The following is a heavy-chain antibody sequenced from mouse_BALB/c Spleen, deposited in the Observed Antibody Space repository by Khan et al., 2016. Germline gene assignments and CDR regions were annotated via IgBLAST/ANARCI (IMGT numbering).Heavy chain of an antibody. CDR1: GDSITSGY. CDR2: ISYSGST. CDR3: ASYDSSGSFFDY. D-gene: IGHD3-2*01. J-gene: IGHJ2*01. Sequence: EVKLEVSGPSLVKPSQTLSLTCSVTGDSITSGYWNWIRKFPGNKLEYMGYISYSGSTYYNPSLKSRISITRDTSKNQYYLQLNSVTTEDTATYYCASYDSSGSFFDYWGQGTTLTVSS. V-gene: IGHV3-8*02.